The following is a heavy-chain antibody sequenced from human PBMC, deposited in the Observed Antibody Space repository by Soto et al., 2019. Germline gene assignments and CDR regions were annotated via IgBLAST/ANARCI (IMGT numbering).Heavy chain of an antibody. CDR1: GFTFSSYS. V-gene: IGHV3-21*01. CDR2: ISSSSSYI. D-gene: IGHD2-8*01. J-gene: IGHJ6*02. Sequence: EVQLVESGGGLVKPGGSLRLSCAASGFTFSSYSMNWVRQAPGKGLEWVSSISSSSSYIYYADSVKGRFTISRDKAKNSLNLQMKSLRVEDTAVYYCARDRAEILLMVFVMIGYYYGMDAWGQGTTGTVSS. CDR3: ARDRAEILLMVFVMIGYYYGMDA.